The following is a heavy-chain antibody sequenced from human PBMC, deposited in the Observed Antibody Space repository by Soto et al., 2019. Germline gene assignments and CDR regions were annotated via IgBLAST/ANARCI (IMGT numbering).Heavy chain of an antibody. D-gene: IGHD5-12*01. CDR3: ARRKGGYRYYYGMDV. CDR2: IYPGDSDT. V-gene: IGHV5-51*01. J-gene: IGHJ6*02. CDR1: GYSFTSYW. Sequence: GESLKISCKGSGYSFTSYWIGWVRQMPGKGLEWMGIIYPGDSDTNYSPSFQGHVTISADKSISTAYLQWSSLKASDTAMYYCARRKGGYRYYYGMDVWGQGTTVTVSS.